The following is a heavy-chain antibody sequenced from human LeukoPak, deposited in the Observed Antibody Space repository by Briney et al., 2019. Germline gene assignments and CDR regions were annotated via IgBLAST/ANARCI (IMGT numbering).Heavy chain of an antibody. Sequence: GGSLRLSCAASGFNFNNAWMNWVRQAPGKGLEWVGRIRSNAYGGATESAAPVTGRFTISRDDSENTLYLQMNSLKIEDTAVYYCTRGSNRDASSDFDCWGQGTLVTVSS. D-gene: IGHD3-22*01. CDR3: TRGSNRDASSDFDC. J-gene: IGHJ4*02. CDR2: IRSNAYGGAT. CDR1: GFNFNNAW. V-gene: IGHV3-15*07.